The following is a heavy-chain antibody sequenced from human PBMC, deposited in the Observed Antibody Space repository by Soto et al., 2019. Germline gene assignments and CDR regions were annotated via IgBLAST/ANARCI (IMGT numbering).Heavy chain of an antibody. D-gene: IGHD3-22*01. CDR3: AREDITMIVGVMDAFDI. CDR1: GFTFSSYA. J-gene: IGHJ3*02. V-gene: IGHV3-23*01. CDR2: ISGSGGST. Sequence: GGSLRLSCAASGFTFSSYAMSWVRQAPGKGLEWVSAISGSGGSTYYADSVKGRFTISRDNSKNTLYLQMNSLRAEDTAVYYCAREDITMIVGVMDAFDIWGQGTMVTVSS.